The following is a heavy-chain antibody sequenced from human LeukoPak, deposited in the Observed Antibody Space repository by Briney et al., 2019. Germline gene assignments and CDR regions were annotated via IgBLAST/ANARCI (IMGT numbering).Heavy chain of an antibody. CDR1: GGSFSDYY. J-gene: IGHJ4*02. CDR2: IYYSGTT. V-gene: IGHV4-59*01. D-gene: IGHD6-13*01. Sequence: PSETLSLTCAIYGGSFSDYYWSWIRQPPGKGLEWIGYIYYSGTTNYNPSLKSRVTISADTSKNQFSLKLSSVTAADTAVYYCARGVYIAAAQYGYWGQGTLVTVSS. CDR3: ARGVYIAAAQYGY.